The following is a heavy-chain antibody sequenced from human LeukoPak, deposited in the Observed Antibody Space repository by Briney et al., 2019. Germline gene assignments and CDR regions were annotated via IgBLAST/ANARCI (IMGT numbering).Heavy chain of an antibody. CDR3: ARDSGQWLAIYAFDI. Sequence: PGGSLRLSCAASGFTFSSYGMHWVRQAPGKGLEGVAVIWYDGSNKYYADSVKGRFTISRDNSKNTLYLQMNSLRAEDTAVYYCARDSGQWLAIYAFDIWGQGTTVTVSS. CDR2: IWYDGSNK. D-gene: IGHD6-19*01. J-gene: IGHJ3*02. V-gene: IGHV3-33*01. CDR1: GFTFSSYG.